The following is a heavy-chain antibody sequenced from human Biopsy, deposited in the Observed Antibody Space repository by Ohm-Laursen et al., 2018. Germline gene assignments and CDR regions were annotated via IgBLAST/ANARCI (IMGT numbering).Heavy chain of an antibody. V-gene: IGHV3-9*01. CDR2: ISWNSDDI. J-gene: IGHJ6*02. D-gene: IGHD4-17*01. Sequence: SLRLSCTASGFTFDDYAMYWVRQAPGKGLEWVSGISWNSDDIGYADSVKGRFTISRDNARNALHPQMNSLRTEDTALYYCAKDLGLNYSDRFLFYYGMDVWGRGTTVTVSS. CDR1: GFTFDDYA. CDR3: AKDLGLNYSDRFLFYYGMDV.